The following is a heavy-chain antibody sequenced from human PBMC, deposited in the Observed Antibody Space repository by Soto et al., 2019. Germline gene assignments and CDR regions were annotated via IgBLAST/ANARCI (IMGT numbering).Heavy chain of an antibody. CDR2: VYHSGST. CDR1: GGSISTSNW. D-gene: IGHD1-1*01. V-gene: IGHV4-4*02. Sequence: QVQLQESGPGLVKPSGTLSLTCAVSGGSISTSNWWSWVRQPPGKGLEWIGEVYHSGSTNYNPSFKSRAAMSVDKSKNQFSLKLNSVTAADTALYYCARTSPSGTRFDYWGQGSLVTVSS. CDR3: ARTSPSGTRFDY. J-gene: IGHJ4*02.